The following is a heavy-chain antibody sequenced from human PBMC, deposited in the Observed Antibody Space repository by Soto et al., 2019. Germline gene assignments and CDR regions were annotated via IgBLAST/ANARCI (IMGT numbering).Heavy chain of an antibody. CDR3: ARHRLSSSWYPQVEGGYWFGP. D-gene: IGHD6-13*01. CDR1: GGSISSSSYY. Sequence: SETLSLTCTVSGGSISSSSYYWGWIRQPPGKGLEWIGSIYYSGSTYYNPSLKSRVTISVDTSKNQFSLKLSSVTAADTAVYYCARHRLSSSWYPQVEGGYWFGPWGQGTLVTVSS. J-gene: IGHJ5*02. CDR2: IYYSGST. V-gene: IGHV4-39*01.